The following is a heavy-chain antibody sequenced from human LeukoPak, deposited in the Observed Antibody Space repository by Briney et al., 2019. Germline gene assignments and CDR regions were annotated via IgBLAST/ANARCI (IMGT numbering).Heavy chain of an antibody. J-gene: IGHJ2*01. Sequence: SETLSLTCTVSGGSVSSHYWSWIRQPPGKGLEWIGYIYYTGSTNHNPSLKSRVTISVDTSKNQFSLKLSSVTTADTAVYYCARATSWDQRNFDWPHWYLDLWGRGTLVTVS. D-gene: IGHD3-9*01. CDR2: IYYTGST. CDR1: GGSVSSHY. V-gene: IGHV4-59*02. CDR3: ARATSWDQRNFDWPHWYLDL.